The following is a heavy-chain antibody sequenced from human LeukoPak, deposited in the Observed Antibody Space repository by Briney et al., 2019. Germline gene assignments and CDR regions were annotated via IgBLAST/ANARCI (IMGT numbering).Heavy chain of an antibody. CDR2: IRSKANSYAT. V-gene: IGHV3-73*01. CDR1: GYSFTNYW. D-gene: IGHD3-16*01. J-gene: IGHJ4*02. CDR3: TPHLGEGDY. Sequence: GESLKISCKGSGYSFTNYWIGWVRQMPGKGLEWVGRIRSKANSYATAYAASVKGRFTISRDDSKNTAYLQMNSLKTEDTAVYYCTPHLGEGDYWGQGTLVTVSS.